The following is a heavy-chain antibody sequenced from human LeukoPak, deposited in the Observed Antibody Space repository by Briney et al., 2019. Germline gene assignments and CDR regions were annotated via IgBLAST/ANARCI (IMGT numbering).Heavy chain of an antibody. V-gene: IGHV3-7*01. Sequence: GGSLRLSCAASGFTFSSYWMSWVRQAPGKGLEWVANIKQDGSEKYYVDSVKGRFTISRDNAKNSLYLQMNSLRAEDTAVHYCAREDRYCSSTSCSCFDPWGQGTLVTVSS. D-gene: IGHD2-2*01. CDR2: IKQDGSEK. CDR1: GFTFSSYW. J-gene: IGHJ5*02. CDR3: AREDRYCSSTSCSCFDP.